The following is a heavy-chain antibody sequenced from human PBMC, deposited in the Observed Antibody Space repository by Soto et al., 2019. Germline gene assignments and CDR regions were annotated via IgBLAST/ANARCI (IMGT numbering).Heavy chain of an antibody. D-gene: IGHD3-22*01. Sequence: EWVSAISGSGGSTYYADSVKGRFTISRDNSKNTLYLQMNSLRAEDTAVYYCAKDTPMIVVVIAAPGFDYWGQGTL. V-gene: IGHV3-23*01. CDR3: AKDTPMIVVVIAAPGFDY. CDR2: ISGSGGST. J-gene: IGHJ4*02.